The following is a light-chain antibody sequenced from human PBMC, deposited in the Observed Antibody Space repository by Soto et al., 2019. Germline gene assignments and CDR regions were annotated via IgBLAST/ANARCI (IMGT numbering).Light chain of an antibody. V-gene: IGLV2-11*01. CDR3: FSFAGRLFV. CDR1: SSDVCGYHY. J-gene: IGLJ1*01. Sequence: QSALTQPRSVSGSPGQSVTVSCTGTSSDVCGYHYVTWYQQHPGKAPKLMISDVNNRPSGVPNRFSGPKSGNTASLTISGLQADDAATYYWFSFAGRLFVFGTGTKLTVL. CDR2: DVN.